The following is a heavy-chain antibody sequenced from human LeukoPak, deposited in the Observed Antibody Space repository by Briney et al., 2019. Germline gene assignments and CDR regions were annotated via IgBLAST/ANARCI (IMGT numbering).Heavy chain of an antibody. CDR3: IADRGISGRNYFDL. D-gene: IGHD1-14*01. CDR1: GFIFSNAW. Sequence: SGGSLRLSCGASGFIFSNAWMNWVRQTPGEGLEWVGRLKSKSDGGTTDYAAPVRGRFTISRDDSESTLYLQMNSLKIEDTAVYYCIADRGISGRNYFDLWGQGTQVTVSS. CDR2: LKSKSDGGTT. V-gene: IGHV3-15*05. J-gene: IGHJ4*02.